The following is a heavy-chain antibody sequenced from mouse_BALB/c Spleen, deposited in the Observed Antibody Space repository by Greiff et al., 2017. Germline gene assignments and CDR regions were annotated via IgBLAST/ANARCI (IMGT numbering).Heavy chain of an antibody. V-gene: IGHV1-69*02. D-gene: IGHD2-1*01. CDR2: IYPSDSYT. CDR1: GYTFTSYW. Sequence: QVQLQQPGAELVRPGASVKLSCKASGYTFTSYWINWVKQRPGQGLEWIGNIYPSDSYTNYNQKFKDKATLTVDKSSSTAYMQLSSPTSEDSAVYYCTRSYGNYIYWISMDYWGQGTSVTVSS. J-gene: IGHJ4*01. CDR3: TRSYGNYIYWISMDY.